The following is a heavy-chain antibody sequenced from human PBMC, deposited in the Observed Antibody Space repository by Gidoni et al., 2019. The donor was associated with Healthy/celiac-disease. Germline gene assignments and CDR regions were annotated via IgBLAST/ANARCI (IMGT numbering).Heavy chain of an antibody. CDR2: IRSKAYGGTT. J-gene: IGHJ5*02. CDR1: GFTFGDYA. CDR3: TRDRMAYYDFWSGRLAWFDP. Sequence: EVQLVESGGGLVQPGRSLRLSCTASGFTFGDYAMSWVRQAPGKGLEWVGFIRSKAYGGTTEYAASVKGRFTISRDDSKSIAYLQMNSLKTEDTAVYYCTRDRMAYYDFWSGRLAWFDPWGQGTLVTVSS. D-gene: IGHD3-3*01. V-gene: IGHV3-49*04.